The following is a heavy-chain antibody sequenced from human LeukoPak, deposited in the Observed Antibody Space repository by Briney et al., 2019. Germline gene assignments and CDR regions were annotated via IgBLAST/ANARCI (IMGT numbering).Heavy chain of an antibody. CDR1: GGSISTYY. CDR2: IYTSGST. Sequence: SETLSLTCTVSGGSISTYYWSWIRQPAGKGLEWIGRIYTSGSTNYNPSLKSRVTMSVDTSKNQFSLKLGSVTAADTAVCYCARHFYYDSSGLFGNWGQGTLVTVSS. J-gene: IGHJ4*02. CDR3: ARHFYYDSSGLFGN. V-gene: IGHV4-4*07. D-gene: IGHD3-22*01.